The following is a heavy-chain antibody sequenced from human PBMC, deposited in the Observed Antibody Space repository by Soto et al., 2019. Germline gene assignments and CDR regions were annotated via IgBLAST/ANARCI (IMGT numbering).Heavy chain of an antibody. J-gene: IGHJ6*02. CDR3: AVSYGGYVGYYYYGMDV. Sequence: SVKVSCKASGGTFSSYAISWVRQAPGQGLEWMGGIIPIFGTANYAQKFQGGVTITADESTSTAYMELSSLRSEDTAVYYCAVSYGGYVGYYYYGMDVWGQGTTVTVSS. CDR1: GGTFSSYA. D-gene: IGHD5-12*01. CDR2: IIPIFGTA. V-gene: IGHV1-69*13.